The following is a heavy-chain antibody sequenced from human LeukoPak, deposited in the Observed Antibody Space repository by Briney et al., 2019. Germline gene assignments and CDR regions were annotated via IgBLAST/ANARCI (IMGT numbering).Heavy chain of an antibody. Sequence: PGGSLRLSCAASGFTFRSNEMNWVRQAPGKGLEWLSYISSSGSTIHYVDSVKGRFTISRDNAKNSLFLQMNGLRAEDTAVYYCASGVHYTSGWIDIWGQGTMVTVSS. CDR1: GFTFRSNE. CDR3: ASGVHYTSGWIDI. D-gene: IGHD6-19*01. V-gene: IGHV3-48*03. J-gene: IGHJ3*02. CDR2: ISSSGSTI.